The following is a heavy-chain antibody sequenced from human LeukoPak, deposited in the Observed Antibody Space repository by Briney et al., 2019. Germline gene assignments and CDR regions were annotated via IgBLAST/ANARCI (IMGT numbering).Heavy chain of an antibody. CDR2: INHSGST. V-gene: IGHV4-34*01. CDR3: ARDRYLGYCSGGSCYPGYYSDY. J-gene: IGHJ4*02. Sequence: PSETLSLTCAVYGGSFSGYYWSWIRQPPGKGLEWIGEINHSGSTNYNPSLKSRVTISVDTSKDQFSLKLSSVTAADTAVYYCARDRYLGYCSGGSCYPGYYSDYWGQGTLVTVSS. D-gene: IGHD2-15*01. CDR1: GGSFSGYY.